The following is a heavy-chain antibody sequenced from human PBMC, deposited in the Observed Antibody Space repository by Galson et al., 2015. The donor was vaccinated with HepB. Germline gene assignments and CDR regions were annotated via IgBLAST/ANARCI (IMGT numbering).Heavy chain of an antibody. V-gene: IGHV4-31*03. CDR1: GGSISSGGNY. Sequence: TLSLTCTVSGGSISSGGNYWSWIRQHPGKGLEWIGYIYYSGNTYHNPSLKSRVTISVDTSKNQFSLKLSSVTAADTAVYFCARAHDILTGYYIFDYWGQGTLVTVSS. CDR2: IYYSGNT. D-gene: IGHD3-9*01. CDR3: ARAHDILTGYYIFDY. J-gene: IGHJ4*02.